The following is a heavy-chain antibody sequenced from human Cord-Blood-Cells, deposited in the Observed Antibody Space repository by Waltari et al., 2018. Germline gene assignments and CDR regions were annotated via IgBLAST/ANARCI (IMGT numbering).Heavy chain of an antibody. D-gene: IGHD3-10*01. CDR1: GGSISSYY. CDR2: IYTSGST. J-gene: IGHJ4*02. CDR3: ATNYGSGSYYNDY. Sequence: QVQLQESGPGLVKPSETLSLTCTVSGGSISSYYWSWIRQPAGKGLEWIGRIYTSGSTNYNPSVQSRVTRSEDTSKNQFSLKLSSVTAADTAVYYCATNYGSGSYYNDYWGQGTLVTVSS. V-gene: IGHV4-4*07.